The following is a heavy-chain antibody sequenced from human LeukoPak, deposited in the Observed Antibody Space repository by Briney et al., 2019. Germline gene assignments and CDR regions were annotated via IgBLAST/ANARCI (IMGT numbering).Heavy chain of an antibody. CDR1: GGSISSGGYS. CDR3: AREGWNDVPWFDP. D-gene: IGHD1-1*01. J-gene: IGHJ5*02. CDR2: IYYSGST. Sequence: SETLSLTCAVSGGSISSGGYSWSWIRQPPGKGLEWIGYIYYSGSTYYNPSLKSRVTISVDTSKNQFSLKLSSVTAADTAVYYCAREGWNDVPWFDPWGQGTLVTVSS. V-gene: IGHV4-30-4*07.